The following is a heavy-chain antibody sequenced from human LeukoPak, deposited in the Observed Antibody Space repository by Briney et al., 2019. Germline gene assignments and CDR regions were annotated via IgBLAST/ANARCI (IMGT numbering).Heavy chain of an antibody. CDR3: ARGSYYYGMDV. CDR1: GGSISSYY. CDR2: IYYSGST. V-gene: IGHV4-59*01. J-gene: IGHJ6*02. Sequence: SETLSLTCTVSGGSISSYYWSWIRQPPGKGLEWIGYIYYSGSTNYNPSLKSRVTISVDTSKNQFSLKLSSVTAADTAVYFCARGSYYYGMDVWGQGTTVTVSS.